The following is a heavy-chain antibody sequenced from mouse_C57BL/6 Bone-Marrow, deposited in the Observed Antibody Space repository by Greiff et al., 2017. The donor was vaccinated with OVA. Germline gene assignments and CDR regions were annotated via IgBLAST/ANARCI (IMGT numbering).Heavy chain of an antibody. CDR2: ISSGGSYT. Sequence: EVQLVESGGDLVKPGGSLKLSCAASGFTFSSYGMSWVRQTPDKRLEWVATISSGGSYTYYPDSVKGRFTISRDNAKNTLYLQMSSLKSEDTAMYYCARRDWDCFDYWGQGTTLTVSS. D-gene: IGHD4-1*01. J-gene: IGHJ2*01. V-gene: IGHV5-6*01. CDR1: GFTFSSYG. CDR3: ARRDWDCFDY.